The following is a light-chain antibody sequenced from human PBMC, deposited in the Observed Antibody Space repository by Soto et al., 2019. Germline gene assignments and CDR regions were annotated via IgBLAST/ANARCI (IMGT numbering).Light chain of an antibody. CDR3: QQYGDSPYT. CDR2: GTF. CDR1: QTLSSNF. V-gene: IGKV3-20*01. Sequence: IVLAQSPGTLSLSPGERATLSCRASQTLSSNFLAWYQQQPGQSPRLLIYGTFSRATGIPDRFSGSGSGTDFRLTISRLEPEDFAVYYCQQYGDSPYTFGQGTKLEIK. J-gene: IGKJ2*01.